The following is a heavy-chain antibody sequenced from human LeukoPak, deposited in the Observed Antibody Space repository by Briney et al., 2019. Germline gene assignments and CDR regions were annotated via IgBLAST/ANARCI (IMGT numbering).Heavy chain of an antibody. V-gene: IGHV1-69*04. CDR2: IIPILGIA. CDR3: ARGRGYSGYDFLSVGY. Sequence: ASVKVSCKASGGTFSSYAISWVRQAPGQGLEWMGRIIPILGIANYAQKFQGRVTITADKSTSTAYMELSSLRSEDTAVYYCARGRGYSGYDFLSVGYWGQGTLVTVSS. D-gene: IGHD5-12*01. CDR1: GGTFSSYA. J-gene: IGHJ4*02.